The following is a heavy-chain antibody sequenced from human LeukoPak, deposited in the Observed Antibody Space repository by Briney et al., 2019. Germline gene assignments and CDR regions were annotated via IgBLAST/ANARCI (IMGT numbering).Heavy chain of an antibody. CDR2: IRYDGSNK. CDR1: GLTLRSYS. Sequence: GGSLRLSCAASGLTLRSYSMNWVRQAPGKGLEWVAFIRYDGSNKYYADSVKGRFTISRDNSKNTLYLQMNSLRAEDTAVYYCAKDDHFYYGSGSYYYWGQGTLVTVSS. D-gene: IGHD3-10*01. CDR3: AKDDHFYYGSGSYYY. V-gene: IGHV3-30*02. J-gene: IGHJ4*02.